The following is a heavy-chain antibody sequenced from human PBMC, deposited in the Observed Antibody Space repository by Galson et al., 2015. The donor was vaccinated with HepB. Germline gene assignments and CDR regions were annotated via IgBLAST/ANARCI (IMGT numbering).Heavy chain of an antibody. Sequence: CAVSGFKLSSTWMTWVRQAPGKGLEWVGRIKRESDGGTTDYAAPVKGRFTISRDDSKSILYLQMNSLKTEDTAVYYCLESLIHWGQGTLVTVSS. V-gene: IGHV3-15*05. CDR2: IKRESDGGTT. J-gene: IGHJ4*02. D-gene: IGHD1-1*01. CDR3: LESLIH. CDR1: GFKLSSTW.